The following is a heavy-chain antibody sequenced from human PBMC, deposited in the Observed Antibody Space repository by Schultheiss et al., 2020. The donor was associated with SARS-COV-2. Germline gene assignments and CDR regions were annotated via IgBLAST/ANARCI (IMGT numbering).Heavy chain of an antibody. CDR3: ARGFDY. Sequence: SETLSLTCTVSGGSISSYYWTWIRQPAGKGLEWIGRVYPSGSTNYNPSLKSRVTMSADMSNNQFSLRLSSVTAADTAVYYCARGFDYWGQGTLVTVSS. V-gene: IGHV4-4*07. J-gene: IGHJ4*02. CDR1: GGSISSYY. CDR2: VYPSGST.